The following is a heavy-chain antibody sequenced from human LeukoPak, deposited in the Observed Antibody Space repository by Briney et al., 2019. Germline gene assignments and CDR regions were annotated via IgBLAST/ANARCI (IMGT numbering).Heavy chain of an antibody. CDR1: GFTFSDYA. D-gene: IGHD3-10*01. CDR2: ISGGSSGST. Sequence: GGSLRLSCAASGFTFSDYAMSWVRQAPGKGLEWLSVISGGSSGSTYYADSVTGRFTISRDNAKNSLYLQMNSLRVEDTAVYYCAKVAKYYYGSETYYFFEHWGQGTLVTVSS. J-gene: IGHJ4*02. V-gene: IGHV3-23*01. CDR3: AKVAKYYYGSETYYFFEH.